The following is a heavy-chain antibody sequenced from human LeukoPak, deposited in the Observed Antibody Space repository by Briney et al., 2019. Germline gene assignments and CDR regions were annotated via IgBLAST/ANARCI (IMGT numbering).Heavy chain of an antibody. CDR1: GYTFTSYG. D-gene: IGHD3-9*01. CDR3: ARDSNLLTGYSAYFQN. CDR2: ISAYNGNT. J-gene: IGHJ1*01. Sequence: ASVSVSCKASGYTFTSYGISWVRQAPGQGLEWMGWISAYNGNTNYAQKLQGRVTMTTDTSTSTAYMELRSLRSEDTAVYYCARDSNLLTGYSAYFQNWGQGTLVTVSS. V-gene: IGHV1-18*01.